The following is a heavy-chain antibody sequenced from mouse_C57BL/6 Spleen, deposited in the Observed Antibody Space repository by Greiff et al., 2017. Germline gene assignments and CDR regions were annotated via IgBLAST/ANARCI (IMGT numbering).Heavy chain of an antibody. CDR2: ISSGGDYI. CDR1: GFTFSSYA. CDR3: TRDYYGKGWYFDV. D-gene: IGHD1-1*02. J-gene: IGHJ1*03. Sequence: EVQVVESGEGLVKPGGSLKLSCAASGFTFSSYAMSWVRQTPETRLEWVAYISSGGDYIYYADTVKGRFTISRDNARNTLYLQMSSLKSEDTAMYYCTRDYYGKGWYFDVWGTGTTVTVSS. V-gene: IGHV5-9-1*02.